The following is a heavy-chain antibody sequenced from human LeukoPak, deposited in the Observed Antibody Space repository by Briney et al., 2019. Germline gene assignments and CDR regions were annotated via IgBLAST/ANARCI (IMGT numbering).Heavy chain of an antibody. CDR3: SRDRITGGGEHGMDV. V-gene: IGHV4-31*03. CDR1: GGSVRSGDYY. Sequence: SETLSLTCTVSGGSVRSGDYYWCWIRQHPGKGLEWIGYIHESGSTYYNTSLKSRSTISVDTSKNLFSLTLKSVTAADTAVYYCSRDRITGGGEHGMDVWGQGTTVTVSS. D-gene: IGHD3-10*01. J-gene: IGHJ6*02. CDR2: IHESGST.